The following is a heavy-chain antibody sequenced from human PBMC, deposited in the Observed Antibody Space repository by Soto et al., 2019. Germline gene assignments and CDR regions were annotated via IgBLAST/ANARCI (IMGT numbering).Heavy chain of an antibody. V-gene: IGHV4-34*01. J-gene: IGHJ6*02. CDR3: ATGYCTNGVCYSRTLSGMDV. CDR1: GGSFSGSY. CDR2: INHSGST. Sequence: QVQLQQWGAGLLKPPETLSLTCAVYGGSFSGSYWSWIRQPPGKGLEWIGEINHSGSTNYNPSLKSRVTISVDTSKYQFSLQLGSVTAADTSVYYCATGYCTNGVCYSRTLSGMDVWGQGTTVTVSS. D-gene: IGHD2-8*01.